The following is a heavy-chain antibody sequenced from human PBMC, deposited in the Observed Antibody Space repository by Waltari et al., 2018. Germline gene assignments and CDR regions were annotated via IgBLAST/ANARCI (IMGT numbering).Heavy chain of an antibody. D-gene: IGHD2-2*01. CDR2: INGDGGSK. CDR1: GFTFGSYW. Sequence: EVQLVESGGDLVQPGGSLRLSCAASGFTFGSYWMDWVRHAPVKGLVWVSRINGDGGSKSYADSVKGRFTISRDNANNTLDLQINSLRAEDTAVYYCTRTRYCSTTSCQVDWFDPWGQGTLVTVSS. V-gene: IGHV3-74*01. J-gene: IGHJ5*02. CDR3: TRTRYCSTTSCQVDWFDP.